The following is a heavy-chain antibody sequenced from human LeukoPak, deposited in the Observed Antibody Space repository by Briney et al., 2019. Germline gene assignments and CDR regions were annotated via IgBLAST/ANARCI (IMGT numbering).Heavy chain of an antibody. CDR2: FDPEDGET. CDR3: ATVVGSSWYSRVWYYFDY. J-gene: IGHJ4*02. CDR1: GYTLTELS. V-gene: IGHV1-24*01. Sequence: ASVKVSCKVSGYTLTELSMHWVRQAPGKGLEWMGGFDPEDGETIYAQKFQGRVTMTEDTSTDTAYMELSSLRSGDTAVYYCATVVGSSWYSRVWYYFDYWGQGTLVTVSS. D-gene: IGHD6-13*01.